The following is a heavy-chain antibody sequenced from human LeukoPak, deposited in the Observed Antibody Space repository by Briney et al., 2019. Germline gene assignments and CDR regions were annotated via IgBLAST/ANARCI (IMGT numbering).Heavy chain of an antibody. V-gene: IGHV3-21*01. CDR2: ISSSSSYI. J-gene: IGHJ4*02. D-gene: IGHD1-26*01. Sequence: GGSLRLSCAASRFTFSSYSMNWVRQAPGKGLEWVSSISSSSSYIYYADSVKGRFTISRDNAKNSLYLQMNSLRAEDTAVYYCAKGGSGSVVSGGDYWGQGTLVTVSS. CDR3: AKGGSGSVVSGGDY. CDR1: RFTFSSYS.